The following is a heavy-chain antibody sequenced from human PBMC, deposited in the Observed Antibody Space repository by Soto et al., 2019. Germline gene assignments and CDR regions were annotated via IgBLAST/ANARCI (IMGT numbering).Heavy chain of an antibody. V-gene: IGHV4-59*01. CDR3: ARGRRNWFDP. Sequence: SETLSLTCTVSGDSITDYYWSWIRQPPGKDLEWIGYIYYSGSAYYNPSLKSRVTISVDTSKNQFSLKITSVTTADTAVYYCARGRRNWFDPWGQGTLVTVSS. CDR1: GDSITDYY. CDR2: IYYSGSA. J-gene: IGHJ5*02.